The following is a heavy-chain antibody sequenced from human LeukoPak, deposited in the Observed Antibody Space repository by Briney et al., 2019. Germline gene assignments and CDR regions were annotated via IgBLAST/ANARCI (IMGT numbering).Heavy chain of an antibody. CDR2: IDPGDSET. CDR3: ARQTSMGRSGDY. J-gene: IGHJ4*02. V-gene: IGHV5-51*01. CDR1: GYSFTDYW. Sequence: GESLKISCKGSGYSFTDYWIGWVRQMPGKGLEWMGIIDPGDSETRYSPSFECQVTISADKSISTAYLQWSSLKASDTAMYYCARQTSMGRSGDYRGQGTLVTVSA. D-gene: IGHD3-10*01.